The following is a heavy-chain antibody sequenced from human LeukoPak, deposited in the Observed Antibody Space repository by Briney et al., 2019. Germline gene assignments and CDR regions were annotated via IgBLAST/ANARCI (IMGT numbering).Heavy chain of an antibody. V-gene: IGHV1-2*02. Sequence: RASVKVSCKASGYTFTGHYMHWVRQAPGQGLEWMGWISPSSGDTDYSQRSQGRVTMTRDTSISTAYMELSRLRSDDTAVYYCARAAIAVAGDYHYHYMDVWGKGTTVTVSS. CDR2: ISPSSGDT. CDR3: ARAAIAVAGDYHYHYMDV. D-gene: IGHD6-19*01. J-gene: IGHJ6*03. CDR1: GYTFTGHY.